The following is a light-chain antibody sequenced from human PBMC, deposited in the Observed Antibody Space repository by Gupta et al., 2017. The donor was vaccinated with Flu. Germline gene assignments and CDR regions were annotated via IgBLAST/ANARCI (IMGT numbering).Light chain of an antibody. CDR2: KTS. Sequence: SPSTLSASVGDRVTLTCRASQSITGRLNWYQHKPGKAPKLLIYKTSTLETGVPSRFSGSGSGTEFTLTISSLQPDDFATYYCQQYDLYRTFGHGTKVEIK. CDR3: QQYDLYRT. V-gene: IGKV1-5*03. CDR1: QSITGR. J-gene: IGKJ1*01.